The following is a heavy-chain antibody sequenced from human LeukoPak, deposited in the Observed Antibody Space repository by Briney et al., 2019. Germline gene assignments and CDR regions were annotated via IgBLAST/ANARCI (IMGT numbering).Heavy chain of an antibody. Sequence: PVGSLRLSCAASGLTFSNYAMNWVRQAPGKGLEWVSTISGSAGSTYYADAVKGRFTISRDNSKSTLYLQMNSLRADDTAVYYCAKALRTDYYYYMDVWGKGTTVTVSS. CDR2: ISGSAGST. CDR3: AKALRTDYYYYMDV. V-gene: IGHV3-23*01. J-gene: IGHJ6*03. CDR1: GLTFSNYA.